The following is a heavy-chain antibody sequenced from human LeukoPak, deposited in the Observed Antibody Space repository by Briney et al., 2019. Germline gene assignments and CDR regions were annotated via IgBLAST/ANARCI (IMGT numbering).Heavy chain of an antibody. Sequence: ASVKVSCKASGYTFTGYYMHWVRQAPGQGLEWMGWINPNSGGTNYARKFQGRVTMTRDTSISTAYMELSRLRSDDTAVYYCARDEVGAGDFDYWGQGTLVTVSS. V-gene: IGHV1-2*02. CDR2: INPNSGGT. CDR1: GYTFTGYY. D-gene: IGHD1-26*01. J-gene: IGHJ4*02. CDR3: ARDEVGAGDFDY.